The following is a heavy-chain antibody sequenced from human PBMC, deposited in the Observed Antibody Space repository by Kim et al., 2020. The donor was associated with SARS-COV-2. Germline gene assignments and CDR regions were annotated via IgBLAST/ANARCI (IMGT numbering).Heavy chain of an antibody. Sequence: EWIGYIYYSGSTYYNPSLKSRVTISVDTSKNQFSLKRSSVTAADTAVYYCARVEGITIFGVVIIGAFDIWGQGTMVTVSS. D-gene: IGHD3-3*01. CDR3: ARVEGITIFGVVIIGAFDI. J-gene: IGHJ3*02. V-gene: IGHV4-31*02. CDR2: IYYSGST.